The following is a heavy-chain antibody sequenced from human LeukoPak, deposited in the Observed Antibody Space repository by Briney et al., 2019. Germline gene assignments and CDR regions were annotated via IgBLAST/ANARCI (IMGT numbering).Heavy chain of an antibody. V-gene: IGHV3-7*01. D-gene: IGHD5-24*01. J-gene: IGHJ4*02. CDR3: ARDFVHGYNYSWPSN. CDR1: GFTFSSYW. CDR2: IKQDGSEK. Sequence: GGSLRLSCAASGFTFSSYWMSWVRQAPGKGLECVANIKQDGSEKYYVDSVKGRFTISRDNAKNSLSLQMNSLRAEDTAVYYCARDFVHGYNYSWPSNWGQGTLVTVSS.